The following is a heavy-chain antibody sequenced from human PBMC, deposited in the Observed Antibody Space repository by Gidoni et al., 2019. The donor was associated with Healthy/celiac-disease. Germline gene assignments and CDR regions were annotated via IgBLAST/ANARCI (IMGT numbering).Heavy chain of an antibody. Sequence: EVQLVESGGGFVQPGGSLRLFCAPSGFTFSSHWMPWGHEAPGEGLVWLSRMNSGGSSTSYVDSGKGRFTNSRDNAMYTLYLQMNSLRAEDTAVDYCARDNPADWNSLDYWGQGTLVTVSS. D-gene: IGHD1-7*01. CDR2: MNSGGSST. J-gene: IGHJ4*02. CDR1: GFTFSSHW. V-gene: IGHV3-74*01. CDR3: ARDNPADWNSLDY.